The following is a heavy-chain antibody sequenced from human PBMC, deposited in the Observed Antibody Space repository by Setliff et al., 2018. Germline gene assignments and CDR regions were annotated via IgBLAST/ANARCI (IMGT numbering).Heavy chain of an antibody. CDR3: ARFSSSWYPSEPVQAFDI. CDR2: ISAYNGNT. V-gene: IGHV1-18*01. Sequence: AASVKVSCKASGYTFTSYGISWVRQAPGQGLEWMGWISAYNGNTNYAQKLQGRVTMTTDTSTSTAYMELRSLRSDDTAVYYCARFSSSWYPSEPVQAFDIWGQGTMVTVSS. J-gene: IGHJ3*02. CDR1: GYTFTSYG. D-gene: IGHD6-13*01.